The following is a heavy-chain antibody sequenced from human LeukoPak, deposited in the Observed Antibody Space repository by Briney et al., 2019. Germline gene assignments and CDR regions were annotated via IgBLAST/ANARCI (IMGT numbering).Heavy chain of an antibody. J-gene: IGHJ4*02. CDR2: ISTDARII. CDR3: VRGQARAWGFDY. Sequence: PGGSLRLSCAASGFTFSSNWMHWVRQAPGKGLVWVSHISTDARIITYADFVKGRFTISRDNAKNTVYLQMNSLRVEDTALYYCVRGQARAWGFDYWGQGTLVTVSS. V-gene: IGHV3-74*01. CDR1: GFTFSSNW. D-gene: IGHD3-16*01.